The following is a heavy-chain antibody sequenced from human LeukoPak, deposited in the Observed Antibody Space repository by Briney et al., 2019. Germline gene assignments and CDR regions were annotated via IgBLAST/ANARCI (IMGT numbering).Heavy chain of an antibody. J-gene: IGHJ4*02. V-gene: IGHV1-18*01. CDR1: GYTFTSYG. Sequence: ASVKVSCKASGYTFTSYGISWVRQAPGQGLEWMGWISAFNGNTNYAQKLQGRVTMTTDTSTSTAYMELRSLRSDDTAVYYCASPYYYGSGSYYQLGYWGQGTLVTVSS. CDR2: ISAFNGNT. CDR3: ASPYYYGSGSYYQLGY. D-gene: IGHD3-10*01.